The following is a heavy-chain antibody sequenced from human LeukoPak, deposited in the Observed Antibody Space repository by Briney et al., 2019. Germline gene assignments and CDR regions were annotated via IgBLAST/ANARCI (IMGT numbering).Heavy chain of an antibody. V-gene: IGHV1-2*06. CDR2: LNPNTGHA. CDR1: AYDFTGYY. D-gene: IGHD5-24*01. CDR3: AKDRDGADRIIL. J-gene: IGHJ4*02. Sequence: ASVKVSCKVVAYDFTGYYIHWVRQAPGQGPEWMGRLNPNTGHAVYAFKFQGRVTITRDTSSSTAYMEVTGLTSDDTALYYCAKDRDGADRIILWGQGTLVTVSS.